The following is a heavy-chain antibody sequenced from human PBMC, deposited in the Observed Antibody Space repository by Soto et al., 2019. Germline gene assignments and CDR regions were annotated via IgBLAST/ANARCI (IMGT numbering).Heavy chain of an antibody. V-gene: IGHV3-30*03. D-gene: IGHD3-10*01. CDR3: ARDRPVKARSGSLSF. Sequence: QPGGSLRLSCAASGFIFNNYGMHWVRQAPGKGLEWVALISHDGSNKYYADYLKGRSTISRDNSKNTLYLQMNSLRAEDTAVYYCARDRPVKARSGSLSFWGQGTLVTVSS. CDR1: GFIFNNYG. J-gene: IGHJ4*02. CDR2: ISHDGSNK.